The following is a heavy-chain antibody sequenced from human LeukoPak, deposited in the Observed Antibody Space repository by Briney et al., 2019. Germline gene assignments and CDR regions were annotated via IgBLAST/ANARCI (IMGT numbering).Heavy chain of an antibody. CDR1: GGTFSSYA. D-gene: IGHD6-19*01. CDR2: IIPIFGTA. V-gene: IGHV1-69*01. Sequence: SVKVSCKASGGTFSSYAISWVRQAPGQGREWMGGIIPIFGTANYAQKFQGRVTITADESTSTAYMELSSRRSEDTAVYYCAREPSGWFPFDYWGQGTLVTVSS. CDR3: AREPSGWFPFDY. J-gene: IGHJ4*02.